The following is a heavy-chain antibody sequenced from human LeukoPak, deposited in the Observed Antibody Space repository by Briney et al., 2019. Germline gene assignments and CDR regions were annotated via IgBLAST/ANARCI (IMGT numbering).Heavy chain of an antibody. CDR3: ARALTVRGFPTGYYYMDV. CDR1: GYTFTSYG. J-gene: IGHJ6*03. CDR2: ISAYNGNT. V-gene: IGHV1-18*01. Sequence: ASVKVSCKASGYTFTSYGISWVRQAPGQGLEWMGWISAYNGNTNYAQKLQGRVTMTTDTSTSTAYMELRSLRSDDTAVYYCARALTVRGFPTGYYYMDVWGKGTTVTISS. D-gene: IGHD3-10*01.